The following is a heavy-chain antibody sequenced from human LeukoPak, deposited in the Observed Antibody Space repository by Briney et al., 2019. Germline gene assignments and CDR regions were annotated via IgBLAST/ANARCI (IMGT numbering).Heavy chain of an antibody. CDR2: IYYSGST. J-gene: IGHJ6*03. Sequence: PSETLSLTCAVSGASISGSGYYWGWIRQPPGKGLEWIGNIYYSGSTYYNPSLKSRVTISVDTSKNQFSLKLSSVTAADTAVYYCARDGGCGGDCYDYYYYYMDVWGKGTTVTVSS. CDR3: ARDGGCGGDCYDYYYYYMDV. V-gene: IGHV4-39*07. CDR1: GASISGSGYY. D-gene: IGHD2-21*02.